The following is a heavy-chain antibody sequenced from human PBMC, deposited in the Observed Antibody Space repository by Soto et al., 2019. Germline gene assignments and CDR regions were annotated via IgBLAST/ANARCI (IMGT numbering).Heavy chain of an antibody. J-gene: IGHJ4*02. Sequence: QVQLVQSGAEVKKPGTSVKVSCKASGYTFTSYDINWVRQATGQGLEWMGWMNPNSGNTGYAQKFQGRVNMTRNTSINTAYMELSSLRSEDTAVYYCARGLKKRGSYFPIDYWGQGTLVTVSS. CDR3: ARGLKKRGSYFPIDY. V-gene: IGHV1-8*01. D-gene: IGHD1-26*01. CDR2: MNPNSGNT. CDR1: GYTFTSYD.